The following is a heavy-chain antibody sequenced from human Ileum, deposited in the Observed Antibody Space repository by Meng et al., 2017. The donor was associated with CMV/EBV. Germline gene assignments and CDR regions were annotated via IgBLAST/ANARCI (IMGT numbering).Heavy chain of an antibody. J-gene: IGHJ5*02. Sequence: QLTLKESGPTLVKPTKTLTLTCTFSGFSLTTNVESVGWIRQPPGKALEWLALIHGGGGKQYSPSLQSRLTATRDTSKNQVVLTMTNMDPVDTATYYCVHRYSSSSGQVSWGQGTLVTVSS. V-gene: IGHV2-5*02. CDR2: IHGGGGK. CDR3: VHRYSSSSGQVS. CDR1: GFSLTTNVES. D-gene: IGHD6-6*01.